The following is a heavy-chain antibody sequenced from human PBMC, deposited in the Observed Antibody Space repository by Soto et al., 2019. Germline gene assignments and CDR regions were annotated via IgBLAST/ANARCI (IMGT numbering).Heavy chain of an antibody. Sequence: GGSLRLSCAASGFTFSGSTMHWVRQGSGKGPEWVGRIRSKANSYATAYAASVKGRFTISRDDSKNTAYLQMNSLKTEYTAVYYCTRHPAWWGQGTLVTVSS. V-gene: IGHV3-73*01. CDR2: IRSKANSYAT. CDR3: TRHPAW. D-gene: IGHD6-25*01. CDR1: GFTFSGST. J-gene: IGHJ4*02.